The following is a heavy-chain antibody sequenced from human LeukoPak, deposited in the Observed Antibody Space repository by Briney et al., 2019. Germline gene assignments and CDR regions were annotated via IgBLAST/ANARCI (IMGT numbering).Heavy chain of an antibody. J-gene: IGHJ4*02. D-gene: IGHD1-26*01. CDR2: IYYSGST. CDR1: GGSISSSSYY. CDR3: ARHEFYGSYYFDY. Sequence: SETLSLTCTVSGGSISSSSYYWGWIRQPPGKGLGWIGSIYYSGSTYYNPSLKSRVTISVDTSKNQFSLKLSSVTAADTAVYYCARHEFYGSYYFDYWGQGTLVTVSS. V-gene: IGHV4-39*01.